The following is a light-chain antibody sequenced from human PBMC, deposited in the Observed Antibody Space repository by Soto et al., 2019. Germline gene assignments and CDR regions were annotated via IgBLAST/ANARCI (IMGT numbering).Light chain of an antibody. Sequence: DFQMTQSPSTLSASAGDRVTITCRASQNIRSRLAWFQQKPGKAPKLLIYDASSLESGVPQRFSGSGSGTEFTLTISSLQTDDFATYYCQQFNTSPWTFGQGTKVDIK. CDR1: QNIRSR. J-gene: IGKJ1*01. CDR2: DAS. V-gene: IGKV1-5*01. CDR3: QQFNTSPWT.